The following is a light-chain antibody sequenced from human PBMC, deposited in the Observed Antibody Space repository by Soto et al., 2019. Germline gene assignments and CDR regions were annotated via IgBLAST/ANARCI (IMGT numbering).Light chain of an antibody. Sequence: QSVLTQPASVSGSPGQSITISCTGTSSDVGSYNLVSWYQQHPGKAPKLMIYEVSKRPSAVSNRFSGSKSGNTASMTIAGLQDEDEADYYCCSYAGSSTFNWVFGGGTQLTVL. CDR3: CSYAGSSTFNWV. CDR1: SSDVGSYNL. CDR2: EVS. J-gene: IGLJ3*02. V-gene: IGLV2-23*02.